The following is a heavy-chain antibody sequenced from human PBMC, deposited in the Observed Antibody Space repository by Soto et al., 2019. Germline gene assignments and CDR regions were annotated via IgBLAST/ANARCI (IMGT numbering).Heavy chain of an antibody. J-gene: IGHJ6*02. V-gene: IGHV4-31*03. CDR1: GGSISGGCCY. D-gene: IGHD2-2*01. CDR3: ARDVARSSTLYYYYGMAV. Sequence: SETLSLTCTVSGGSISGGCCYWSWIRQHPGKGLEWIGYIYYSGSTYYTPSLKSRVTISVDTSKTQFSLKLSSVTAADTAVYYCARDVARSSTLYYYYGMAVWGQGTTVTVSS. CDR2: IYYSGST.